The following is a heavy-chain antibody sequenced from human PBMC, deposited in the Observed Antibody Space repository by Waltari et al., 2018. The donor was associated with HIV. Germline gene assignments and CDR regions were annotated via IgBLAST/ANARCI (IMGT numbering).Heavy chain of an antibody. Sequence: EVQLVESGGGLVQPGGSLRLSCTASGFTFSTYDMHWVSQATGKGLEWVSAIGTAGDTYYPGSVRGRFTISRENAKNSLYLQMNSLRAEDTAVYYCARDHRAYGDYRDWYFDLWGRGTLVTVSS. V-gene: IGHV3-13*01. CDR3: ARDHRAYGDYRDWYFDL. D-gene: IGHD4-17*01. J-gene: IGHJ2*01. CDR2: IGTAGDT. CDR1: GFTFSTYD.